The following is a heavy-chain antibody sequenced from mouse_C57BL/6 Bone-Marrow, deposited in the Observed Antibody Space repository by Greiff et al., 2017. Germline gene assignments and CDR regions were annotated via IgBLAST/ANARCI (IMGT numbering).Heavy chain of an antibody. J-gene: IGHJ3*01. CDR3: ARHYGDGCAY. Sequence: QVQLQQPGAELVKPGASVKMSCKASGYTFTSYWITWVKQRPGQGLEWIGDIYPGSGSTNYHEKFKSKATLTVDPSSSTAYMQLSSLTSEDSAVEYCARHYGDGCAYWGQGTLVTVSA. CDR1: GYTFTSYW. D-gene: IGHD2-13*01. CDR2: IYPGSGST. V-gene: IGHV1-55*01.